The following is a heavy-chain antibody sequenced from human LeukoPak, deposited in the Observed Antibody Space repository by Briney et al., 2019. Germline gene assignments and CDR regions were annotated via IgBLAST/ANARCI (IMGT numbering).Heavy chain of an antibody. CDR1: AFTFSRYA. CDR3: AKTRKLWSDEVDY. CDR2: ISGSGGST. D-gene: IGHD3-10*01. J-gene: IGHJ4*02. Sequence: PGGSLRLSCAASAFTFSRYAMSWVRQAPGKGLEWVSTISGSGGSTYYAGSVKGRFTISRDNSKNTLYLQMNSLRAEDTAVYYCAKTRKLWSDEVDYWGQGTLVTVSS. V-gene: IGHV3-23*01.